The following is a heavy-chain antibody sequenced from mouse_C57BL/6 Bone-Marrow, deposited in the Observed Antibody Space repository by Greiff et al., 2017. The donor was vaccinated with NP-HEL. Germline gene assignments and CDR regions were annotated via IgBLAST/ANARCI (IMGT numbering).Heavy chain of an antibody. CDR2: ISSGSSTI. J-gene: IGHJ1*03. Sequence: DVMLVESGGGLVKPGGSLKLSCAASGFTFSDYGMHWVRQAPEKGLEWVAYISSGSSTIYYADTVKGRFTISRDNAKNTLFLQMTSLRSEDTAMYYCARLGYYGSSWDWYFDGWGTGTTVTVAS. CDR1: GFTFSDYG. V-gene: IGHV5-17*01. D-gene: IGHD1-1*01. CDR3: ARLGYYGSSWDWYFDG.